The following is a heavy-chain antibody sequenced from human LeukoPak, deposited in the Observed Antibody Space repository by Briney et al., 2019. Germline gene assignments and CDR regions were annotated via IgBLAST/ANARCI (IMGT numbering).Heavy chain of an antibody. D-gene: IGHD2-2*01. CDR2: ISAYNGNT. CDR1: GYTFRIYG. CDR3: ARGPIIDIVIIPAADDYYYMDV. V-gene: IGHV1-18*01. J-gene: IGHJ6*03. Sequence: ASVKVSFKASGYTFRIYGISWVRQAPGQGLEWMGWISAYNGNTNSAQKIQGRVTMTTDTSTSTAYMEWRSLRSDDTAVYYCARGPIIDIVIIPAADDYYYMDVWGKGTTVTVSS.